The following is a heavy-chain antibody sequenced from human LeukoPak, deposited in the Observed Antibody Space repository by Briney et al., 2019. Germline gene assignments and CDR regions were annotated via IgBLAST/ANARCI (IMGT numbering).Heavy chain of an antibody. CDR1: GHSFINYW. CDR3: ARIAATWYGGS. D-gene: IGHD1-26*01. Sequence: GESLKISCNGPGHSFINYWIAWVRQMPGKGLEWMGIIFPGDSHTRYSPSFQGQVTISADMSTDTAYLQWSSLRASDTAMYYCARIAATWYGGSWGQGTLVFVSS. CDR2: IFPGDSHT. J-gene: IGHJ4*02. V-gene: IGHV5-51*01.